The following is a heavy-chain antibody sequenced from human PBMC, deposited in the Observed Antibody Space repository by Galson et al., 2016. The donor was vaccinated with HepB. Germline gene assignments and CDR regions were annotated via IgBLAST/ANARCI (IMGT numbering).Heavy chain of an antibody. CDR3: ARDLFGSTVTAGLGFGATYYYYGMDV. CDR2: MSFDGTTT. D-gene: IGHD4/OR15-4a*01. Sequence: SLRLSCAASGFSFSNYTMHWVRQAPGKGLEWVAVMSFDGTTTYIGDSVKGRFTISRDNSKNTLYLQMNTLRAEDTSVYYCARDLFGSTVTAGLGFGATYYYYGMDVWGQGTTVTVSS. V-gene: IGHV3-30-3*01. J-gene: IGHJ6*02. CDR1: GFSFSNYT.